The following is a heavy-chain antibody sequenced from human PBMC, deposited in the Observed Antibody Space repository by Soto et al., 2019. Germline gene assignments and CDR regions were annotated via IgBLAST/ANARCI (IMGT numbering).Heavy chain of an antibody. CDR2: IIPIIGIA. D-gene: IGHD1-1*01. CDR1: GGTFSSYT. CDR3: ARVGTRGINWFYP. Sequence: QVQLVQSGAEVQKPGSSVKVSCKASGGTFSSYTISWVRQAPGQGLEWRGRIIPIIGIANYAQKFQGRVTITADKSTRTAYMELSSLRSEDTAVYYCARVGTRGINWFYPWGQGTLVTVSS. J-gene: IGHJ5*02. V-gene: IGHV1-69*02.